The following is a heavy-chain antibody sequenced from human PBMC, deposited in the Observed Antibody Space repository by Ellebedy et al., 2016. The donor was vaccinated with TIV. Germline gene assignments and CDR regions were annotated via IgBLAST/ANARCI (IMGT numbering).Heavy chain of an antibody. CDR3: ARDRPGTVVAGALEY. CDR1: GFPSDSYV. CDR2: ISYDGSNK. V-gene: IGHV3-30*09. J-gene: IGHJ4*02. Sequence: PGGSLRLSCAASGFPSDSYVMNWVRQAPGKGLEWVASISYDGSNKYYADSVKGRFAISRDNSENTLYLQMNSLTTEDTAVYYCARDRPGTVVAGALEYWGQGTLVTVSS. D-gene: IGHD6-19*01.